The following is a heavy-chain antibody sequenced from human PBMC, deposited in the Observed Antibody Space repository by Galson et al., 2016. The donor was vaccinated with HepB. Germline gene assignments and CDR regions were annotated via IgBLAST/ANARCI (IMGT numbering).Heavy chain of an antibody. CDR2: IWSDGSYE. CDR1: GFTFSDCA. J-gene: IGHJ4*02. CDR3: ARAVGLGIFLIDY. Sequence: SLRLSCAASGFTFSDCAMHWIRQAPGKGPEWVAIIWSDGSYEIYADSVKGRFTISREGSKNMLYLQMNGMRNEDTAVYYCARAVGLGIFLIDYWGQGTLVTFSS. V-gene: IGHV3-33*01. D-gene: IGHD1-26*01.